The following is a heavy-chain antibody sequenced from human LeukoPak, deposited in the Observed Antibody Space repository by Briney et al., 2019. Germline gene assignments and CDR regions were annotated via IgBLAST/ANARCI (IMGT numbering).Heavy chain of an antibody. Sequence: SETLSLTCTVSGGSISSYYWSWIRQPPGKGLEWIGYIYYSGSTNYNPSLKSRVTISVDTSKNQFSLKLSSVTAADTAVYYCARERQDYYGSGSYYRYYYYYGMDVWGQGTTVTVSS. CDR1: GGSISSYY. J-gene: IGHJ6*02. V-gene: IGHV4-59*01. CDR2: IYYSGST. CDR3: ARERQDYYGSGSYYRYYYYYGMDV. D-gene: IGHD3-10*01.